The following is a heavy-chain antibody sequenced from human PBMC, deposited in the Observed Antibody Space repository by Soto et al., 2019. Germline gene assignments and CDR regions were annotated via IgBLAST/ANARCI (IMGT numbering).Heavy chain of an antibody. J-gene: IGHJ4*02. CDR3: TSHPVESRGFYFDW. CDR2: IQTKPYVGAT. CDR1: GFSFSDVS. Sequence: EVKLVESGGGLVKPGGSLRLSCAASGFSFSDVSMNWVRQAPGKGLEWVGRIQTKPYVGATDYAAPVRGRFTISRDDSKSTLYLLMNSLKTEDTAVYYCTSHPVESRGFYFDWWCQGTRVTVSS. V-gene: IGHV3-15*07. D-gene: IGHD3-22*01.